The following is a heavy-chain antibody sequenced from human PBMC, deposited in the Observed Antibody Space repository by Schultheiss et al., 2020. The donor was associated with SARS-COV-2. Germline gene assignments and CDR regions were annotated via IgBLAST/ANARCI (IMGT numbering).Heavy chain of an antibody. J-gene: IGHJ4*02. CDR2: ITQRGST. CDR3: ASSVVVVVAATTPANFDY. V-gene: IGHV4-34*01. CDR1: GGSFGGYF. D-gene: IGHD2-15*01. Sequence: GSLRLSCAVYGGSFGGYFWTWIRQPPGKGLEWIGDITQRGSTNYNPSLKSRVIITVDTSKNQFSLKLSSVTAADTAVYYCASSVVVVVAATTPANFDYWGQGTLVTVSS.